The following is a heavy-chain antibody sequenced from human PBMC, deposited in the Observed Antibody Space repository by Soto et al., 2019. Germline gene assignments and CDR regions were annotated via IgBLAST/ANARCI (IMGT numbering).Heavy chain of an antibody. CDR3: AKGTVTEAFDI. CDR1: GFTFSSYG. CDR2: IWYDGSNK. J-gene: IGHJ3*02. Sequence: GGSLRLSCAASGFTFSSYGMHWVRQAPGKGLEWVAVIWYDGSNKYYADSVKGRLTISRDNSKNTLYLQMNSLRAEDTAVYYCAKGTVTEAFDIWGQGTMVTVSS. D-gene: IGHD4-17*01. V-gene: IGHV3-33*06.